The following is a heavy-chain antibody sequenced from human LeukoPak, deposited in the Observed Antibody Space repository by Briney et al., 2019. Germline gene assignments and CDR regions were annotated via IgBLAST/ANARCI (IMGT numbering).Heavy chain of an antibody. V-gene: IGHV4-59*01. CDR3: ARGQYYYDSSGPDY. CDR2: IYYSGST. CDR1: GGSISSYY. Sequence: SETLSLTCTVSGGSISSYYWGWIRQPPGKGLEWIGYIYYSGSTNYNPSLKSRVTISVDTSKSQFSLKLSSVTAADTAVYYCARGQYYYDSSGPDYWGQGTLVTVSS. D-gene: IGHD3-22*01. J-gene: IGHJ4*02.